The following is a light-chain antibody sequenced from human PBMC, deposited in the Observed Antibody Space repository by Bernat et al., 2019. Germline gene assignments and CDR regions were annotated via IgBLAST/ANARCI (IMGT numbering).Light chain of an antibody. Sequence: QSALTQPPSVSAAPGQKVTISCTGSSSNIGAGYDVHWYQQLPGTAPKLLIYGNSNRPSGVPDRFSGSKSGTSASLAITGLQAEDEADYYCQSYDSSLSGSRVFRTGTKVTVL. CDR3: QSYDSSLSGSRV. V-gene: IGLV1-40*01. J-gene: IGLJ1*01. CDR1: SSNIGAGYD. CDR2: GNS.